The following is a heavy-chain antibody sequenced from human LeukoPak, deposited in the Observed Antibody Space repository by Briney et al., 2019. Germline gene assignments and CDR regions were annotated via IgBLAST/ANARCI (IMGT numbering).Heavy chain of an antibody. Sequence: PSETLSLTCAVYGGSFSGYYWSWIRQPPGKGLEWIGEINHSGSTNYNPSLMSRVTISVDTSKNQFSLKLSSVTAADTAVYYCARCKRGYSDYWGQGTLVTVSS. CDR2: INHSGST. D-gene: IGHD3-22*01. CDR3: ARCKRGYSDY. J-gene: IGHJ4*02. V-gene: IGHV4-34*01. CDR1: GGSFSGYY.